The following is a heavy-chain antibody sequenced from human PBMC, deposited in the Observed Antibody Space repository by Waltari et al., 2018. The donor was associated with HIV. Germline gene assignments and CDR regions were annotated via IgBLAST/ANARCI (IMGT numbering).Heavy chain of an antibody. V-gene: IGHV1-69*04. Sequence: QVQLVQSGAEVQKPRSSMKVSCQASGGSIGTYGINWLRQAPGQGPEWMGRIIPMANIRNYAQKFQDRVTITADESTDTAYMELRSLRPDDTAVYYCARVLGTVDVWGQGTTVTVSS. CDR2: IIPMANIR. CDR3: ARVLGTVDV. D-gene: IGHD3-16*01. J-gene: IGHJ6*02. CDR1: GGSIGTYG.